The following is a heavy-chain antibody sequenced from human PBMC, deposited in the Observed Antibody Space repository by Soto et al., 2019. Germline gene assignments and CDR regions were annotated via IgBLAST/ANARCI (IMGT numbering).Heavy chain of an antibody. J-gene: IGHJ4*02. V-gene: IGHV4-39*01. CDR3: ATPGELLPIDY. CDR1: GGSISSSSYY. D-gene: IGHD1-26*01. Sequence: QLQLQESGPGLVKPSETLSLTCTVSGGSISSSSYYWGWIRQPPGKGLEWIGSIYYSGSTYYNPSLKRRVTISVDTSKNQFSLKLSSVTAADTAVYYCATPGELLPIDYWGQGTLVTVSS. CDR2: IYYSGST.